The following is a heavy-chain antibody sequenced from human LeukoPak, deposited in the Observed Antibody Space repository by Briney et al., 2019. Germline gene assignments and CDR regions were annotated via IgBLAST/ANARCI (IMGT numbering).Heavy chain of an antibody. J-gene: IGHJ6*03. D-gene: IGHD1-7*01. V-gene: IGHV4-34*01. CDR2: INHGGST. Sequence: PSETLSLTCGIYGGSYSGYYWTWVRQPPGKGLELIGEINHGGSTNYNPSLKSRVTISVDTSKNQFSLKLNSVTAADTAVYYCARGRITGTTCPMDVWGKGTAVTVSS. CDR3: ARGRITGTTCPMDV. CDR1: GGSYSGYY.